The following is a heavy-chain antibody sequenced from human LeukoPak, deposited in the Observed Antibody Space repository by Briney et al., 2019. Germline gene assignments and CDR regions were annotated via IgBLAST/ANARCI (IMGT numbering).Heavy chain of an antibody. CDR1: GGSISSYY. D-gene: IGHD2-15*01. Sequence: SETLSLTCTVSGGSISSYYWSWIRQPAGKGLEWIGRIYTSGSTNYNPSLKSRVTMSVDTSKNQFSLKLSSVTAADTAVYYCARDLNAYCSGGSCYFDYYGMDVWGQETTVTVSS. CDR3: ARDLNAYCSGGSCYFDYYGMDV. V-gene: IGHV4-4*07. J-gene: IGHJ6*02. CDR2: IYTSGST.